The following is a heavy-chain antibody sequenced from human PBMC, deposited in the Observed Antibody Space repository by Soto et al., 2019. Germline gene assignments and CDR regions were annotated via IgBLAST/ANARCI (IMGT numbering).Heavy chain of an antibody. J-gene: IGHJ1*01. D-gene: IGHD3-22*01. CDR3: ARTLYDSSGYHHFQH. Sequence: PGGSLRLSCAASGFTFSTYSLNWVRQAPGKGLEWVSSINSRSSYIYYADSVKGRFTISRDNSKNTLYLRMNSLRAEDTAVYYCARTLYDSSGYHHFQHWGQGTLVTVSS. CDR1: GFTFSTYS. CDR2: INSRSSYI. V-gene: IGHV3-21*01.